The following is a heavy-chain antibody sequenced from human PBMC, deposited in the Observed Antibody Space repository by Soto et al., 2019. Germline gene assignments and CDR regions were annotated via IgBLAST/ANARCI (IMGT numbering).Heavy chain of an antibody. D-gene: IGHD2-15*01. CDR3: TTSGRRWPDAFDI. V-gene: IGHV4-34*01. CDR2: VTPSGGS. CDR1: GGSFNSYF. J-gene: IGHJ3*02. Sequence: QVQLQQWGAGLLKPSETLSLTCAVYGGSFNSYFWNWVRQPPGKGLEWIGEVTPSGGSNYNPSLKSRVTISKDTSKNQFSLKVTSVTAAYTAVYYCTTSGRRWPDAFDIWAQGAMVTVSP.